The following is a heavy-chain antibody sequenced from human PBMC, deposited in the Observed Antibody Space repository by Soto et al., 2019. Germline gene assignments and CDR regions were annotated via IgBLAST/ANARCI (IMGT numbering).Heavy chain of an antibody. Sequence: SETLSLTCTVSGGSISSGGYYWSWIRQHPGKGLEWIGYIYYSGSTYYNPSLKSRVTISVDTSKNQFSLKLSSVTAADTAVYYCAREKVVVAASVWFDPWGQGNLVTVSS. V-gene: IGHV4-31*03. CDR1: GGSISSGGYY. CDR3: AREKVVVAASVWFDP. J-gene: IGHJ5*02. CDR2: IYYSGST. D-gene: IGHD2-15*01.